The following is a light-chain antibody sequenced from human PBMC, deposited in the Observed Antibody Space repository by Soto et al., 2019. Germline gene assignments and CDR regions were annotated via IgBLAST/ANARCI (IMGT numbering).Light chain of an antibody. CDR1: QSVSSN. J-gene: IGKJ1*01. V-gene: IGKV3-11*01. CDR2: GAS. CDR3: QQRSNW. Sequence: EIVLTQSQATLSVSPLERDTLSCRASQSVSSNLAWYQQKPGQAPRLLIYGASTRATGIPARFSGSGSGTDFTLTISSLEPEDFAVYYCQQRSNWFGQGTKVDI.